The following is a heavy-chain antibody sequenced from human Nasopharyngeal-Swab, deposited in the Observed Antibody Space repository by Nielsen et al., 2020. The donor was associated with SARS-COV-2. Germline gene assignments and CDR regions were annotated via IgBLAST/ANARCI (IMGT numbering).Heavy chain of an antibody. J-gene: IGHJ6*02. CDR1: GFTFSNAW. CDR3: TTGTGSSGEYYGMDV. V-gene: IGHV3-15*01. D-gene: IGHD6-6*01. CDR2: IKSKTDGGTT. Sequence: GSLGLSCAASGFTFSNAWMSWVRQAPGKGLEWVGRIKSKTDGGTTDYAAPVKGRFTISRDDSKNTLYLQMNSLKTEDTAVYYCTTGTGSSGEYYGMDVWGQGTTVTVSS.